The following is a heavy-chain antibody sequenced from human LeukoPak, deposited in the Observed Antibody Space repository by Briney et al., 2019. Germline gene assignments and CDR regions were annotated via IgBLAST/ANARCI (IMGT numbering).Heavy chain of an antibody. CDR3: ARGRYCSSTSCYTGDAFDI. CDR2: IYPGDSDT. CDR1: GYSFTSYW. Sequence: GESLKISCKGSGYSFTSYWIGWVRQMPGKGLEWMGIIYPGDSDTRYSPSFQGQVTISADKSISTAYLQWSSLKASDTAMYYCARGRYCSSTSCYTGDAFDIWGQGTMVTVSS. V-gene: IGHV5-51*01. D-gene: IGHD2-2*02. J-gene: IGHJ3*02.